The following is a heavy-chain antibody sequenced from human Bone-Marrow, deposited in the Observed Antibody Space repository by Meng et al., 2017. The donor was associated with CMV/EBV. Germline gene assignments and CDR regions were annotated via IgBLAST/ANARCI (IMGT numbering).Heavy chain of an antibody. D-gene: IGHD6-19*01. J-gene: IGHJ4*02. CDR2: IRSKANSYAT. Sequence: GESLKISCAASGFTFSGSAMHWVRQASGKGLEWVGRIRSKANSYATAYAASVKGRFTISRDDSKNTAYLQMNSLKTEDTAVYYCTSLYSSGWYKDYWGQGTTVTVSS. CDR1: GFTFSGSA. V-gene: IGHV3-73*01. CDR3: TSLYSSGWYKDY.